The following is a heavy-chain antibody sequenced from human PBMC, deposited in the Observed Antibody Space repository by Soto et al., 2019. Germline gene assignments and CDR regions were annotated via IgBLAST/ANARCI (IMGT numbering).Heavy chain of an antibody. CDR3: ARSQLVTGTLYYYGMDV. Sequence: SETLSLTCTVSGGSISSGDYYWSWIRHPPGKGLEWIGYIYYSGSTYYNPSLKSRVTISVDTSKNQFSLKLSPVTAADTAVYYCARSQLVTGTLYYYGMDVWGQGTPVTVSS. V-gene: IGHV4-30-4*01. CDR1: GGSISSGDYY. J-gene: IGHJ6*02. D-gene: IGHD1-20*01. CDR2: IYYSGST.